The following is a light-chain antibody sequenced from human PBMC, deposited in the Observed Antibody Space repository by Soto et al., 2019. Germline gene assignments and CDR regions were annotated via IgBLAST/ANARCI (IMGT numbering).Light chain of an antibody. J-gene: IGKJ1*01. CDR1: QSVSSY. CDR3: QQRSSWPPT. Sequence: EIVLTQSPATLSLSPGEGATGSCRASQSVSSYLAWYQQKPGQAPRLLIYDASNRATGIPARFSGSGSGTDFTLTISSLEPEDFAVYYCQQRSSWPPTFGQGTKVEIK. CDR2: DAS. V-gene: IGKV3-11*01.